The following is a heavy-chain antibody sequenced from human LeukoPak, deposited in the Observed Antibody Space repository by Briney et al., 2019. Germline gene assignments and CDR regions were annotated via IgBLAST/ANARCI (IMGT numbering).Heavy chain of an antibody. Sequence: SESLSLTCTLSGASISSYYWSWIRQPPGKGLEWVGSIYYSVSTNYNPSLKSRVTISIDTSKNQFSLRLSSVTAADTAVYYCAMSFSGYDLAYYYYMDVWGKGTTVTASS. CDR1: GASISSYY. J-gene: IGHJ6*03. D-gene: IGHD5-12*01. V-gene: IGHV4-59*01. CDR2: IYYSVST. CDR3: AMSFSGYDLAYYYYMDV.